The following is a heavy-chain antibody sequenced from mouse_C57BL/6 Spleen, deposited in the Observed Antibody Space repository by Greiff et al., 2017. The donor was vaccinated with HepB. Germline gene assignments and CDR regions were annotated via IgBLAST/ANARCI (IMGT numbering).Heavy chain of an antibody. J-gene: IGHJ4*01. V-gene: IGHV1-69*01. CDR1: GYTFTSYW. CDR3: ARWDYSVGAMDY. D-gene: IGHD2-13*01. CDR2: IDPSDSYT. Sequence: QVQLQQPGAELVMPGASVKLSCKASGYTFTSYWMHWVKQRPGQGLEWIGEIDPSDSYTNYNQKFKGKSTLTVDKSSSTAYMQLSSLTSEDSAVYYWARWDYSVGAMDYWGQGTSVTVSS.